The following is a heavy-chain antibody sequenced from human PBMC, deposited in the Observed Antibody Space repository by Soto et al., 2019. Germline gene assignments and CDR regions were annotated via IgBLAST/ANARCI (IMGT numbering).Heavy chain of an antibody. V-gene: IGHV4-34*01. J-gene: IGHJ4*02. D-gene: IGHD3-10*01. CDR3: ARGVYYGSGSYPRRAFDY. CDR1: GGSFSGYY. CDR2: INHSGST. Sequence: KPSETLSLTCAVYGGSFSGYYWSWIRQPPGKGLEWIEEINHSGSTNYNPSLKSRVTISVDTSKNQFSLKLSSVTAADTAVYYCARGVYYGSGSYPRRAFDYWGQGTLVTVSS.